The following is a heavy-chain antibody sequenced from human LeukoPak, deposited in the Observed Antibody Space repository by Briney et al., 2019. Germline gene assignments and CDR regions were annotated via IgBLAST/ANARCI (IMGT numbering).Heavy chain of an antibody. CDR2: INPSGHT. J-gene: IGHJ3*02. D-gene: IGHD5-12*01. CDR1: GGSFSGYY. V-gene: IGHV4-34*01. Sequence: PSETLSLTCAVYGGSFSGYYWSWIRQPPGQGLEWIGSINPSGHTYYNGSLESRVTISVDTSRNQFSLKLSSVTATDTAMYYCARQVATKGEWAFDIWGQGTMVAASS. CDR3: ARQVATKGEWAFDI.